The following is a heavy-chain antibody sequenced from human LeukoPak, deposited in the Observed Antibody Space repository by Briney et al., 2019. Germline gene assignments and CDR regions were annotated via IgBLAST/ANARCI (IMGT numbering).Heavy chain of an antibody. D-gene: IGHD2-15*01. CDR2: INPGNGDT. CDR3: ARERWHCRVNCYSVYYYALDV. CDR1: GYTFTNYA. J-gene: IGHJ6*02. V-gene: IGHV1-3*01. Sequence: GASVNVSCKGSGYTFTNYAVHWVSQAPGQRLEWLGWINPGNGDTKYSQNFQGRVTVTSDTSAATAYVELNSLTSEDTAVYYCARERWHCRVNCYSVYYYALDVWGQGTTVTVSS.